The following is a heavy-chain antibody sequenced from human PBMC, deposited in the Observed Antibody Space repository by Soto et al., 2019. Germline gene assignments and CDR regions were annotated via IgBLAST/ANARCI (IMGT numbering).Heavy chain of an antibody. V-gene: IGHV5-10-1*01. CDR3: ARQCYYGSGSYCYYYYGMDV. CDR1: GYSFTSYW. Sequence: PGESLKISCKGSGYSFTSYWISWVRQMPGKGLEWMGRIDPSDSYTNYSPSFQGHVTISADKSISTAYLQWSSLKASDTAMYYCARQCYYGSGSYCYYYYGMDVWGQGTTVTVS. D-gene: IGHD3-10*01. J-gene: IGHJ6*02. CDR2: IDPSDSYT.